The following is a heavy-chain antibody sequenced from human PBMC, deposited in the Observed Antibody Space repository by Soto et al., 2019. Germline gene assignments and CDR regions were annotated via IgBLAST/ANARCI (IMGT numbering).Heavy chain of an antibody. CDR1: GFSLSTSGVG. CDR2: IYWDDDK. Sequence: SGPTLVNPTQTLTLTCTFSGFSLSTSGVGVGWIRQPPGKALEWLALIYWDDDKRYSPSLKSRLTITKDTSKNQVVLTMTNMDPVDTATYYCAHRRGLSFYYYGSSDLTMGDYFDYWGQGTLVTVSS. D-gene: IGHD3-22*01. V-gene: IGHV2-5*02. CDR3: AHRRGLSFYYYGSSDLTMGDYFDY. J-gene: IGHJ4*02.